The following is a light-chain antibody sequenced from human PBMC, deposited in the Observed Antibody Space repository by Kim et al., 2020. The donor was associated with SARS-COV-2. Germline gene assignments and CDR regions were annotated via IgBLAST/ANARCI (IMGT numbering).Light chain of an antibody. V-gene: IGLV3-19*01. CDR2: GKN. CDR1: SLRSYY. CDR3: NSRGSNDNVL. Sequence: VALGQTVRITCQGDSLRSYYATWYQQKPGQAPLVVIYGKNNRPSGIPDRFSGSSSGDTASLTITGTQAGDEADYYCNSRGSNDNVLFGGGTKLTVL. J-gene: IGLJ2*01.